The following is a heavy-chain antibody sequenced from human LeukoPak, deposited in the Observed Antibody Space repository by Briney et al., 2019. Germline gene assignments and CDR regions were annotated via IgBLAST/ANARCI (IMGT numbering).Heavy chain of an antibody. CDR3: ARGADSYYYGMDV. CDR2: INHSGGT. CDR1: GGSFSGYY. Sequence: SETLSLTCAVYGGSFSGYYWSWIRQPPGKGLEWIGEINHSGGTNYNPSLKSRVTISVDTSKNQFSLKLSSVTAADTAVYYCARGADSYYYGMDVWGQGTTVTVSS. V-gene: IGHV4-34*01. J-gene: IGHJ6*02.